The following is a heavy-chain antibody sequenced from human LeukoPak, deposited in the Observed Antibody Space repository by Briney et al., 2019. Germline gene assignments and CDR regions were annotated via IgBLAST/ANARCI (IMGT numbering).Heavy chain of an antibody. V-gene: IGHV6-1*01. J-gene: IGHJ4*02. CDR2: TYYRSKWYN. CDR1: GDSVSSNSAA. CDR3: ARDLWVSSSWSSYYFDY. D-gene: IGHD6-13*01. Sequence: SQTLSLTCAISGDSVSSNSAAWNWIRQSPSRGLEWLGGTYYRSKWYNDYAVSVKSRITINPDTSKNQFSLQLNSVTPEDTAVYYCARDLWVSSSWSSYYFDYWGQGTLVTVSS.